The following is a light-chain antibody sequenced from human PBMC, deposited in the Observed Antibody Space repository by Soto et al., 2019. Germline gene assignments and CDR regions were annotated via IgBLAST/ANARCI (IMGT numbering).Light chain of an antibody. CDR1: QSVSSR. CDR3: QHSACPPWR. V-gene: IGKV3-20*01. CDR2: GAS. Sequence: TKSQVTLAESPANRATPSCRASQSVSSRLAWYRQKPGQAPRLLISGASSRATGIPDRFSGSGSGTDFTLIICSLQPEDFALYYCQHSACPPWRFAEGAKVDVK. J-gene: IGKJ1*01.